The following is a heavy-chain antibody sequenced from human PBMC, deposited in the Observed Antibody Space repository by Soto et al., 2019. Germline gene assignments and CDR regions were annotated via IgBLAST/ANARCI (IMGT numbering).Heavy chain of an antibody. CDR3: ARVMVATRQDSGMDV. J-gene: IGHJ6*02. D-gene: IGHD5-12*01. Sequence: GGSLRLSCAASGFTFSSYVMHWVRQAPGKGLEWVAVIWYDGSNKYYAGSVKGRFTISRDNSKNTLYLQMNSLRAEDTAVYYCARVMVATRQDSGMDVWGQGTTVTV. CDR2: IWYDGSNK. V-gene: IGHV3-33*01. CDR1: GFTFSSYV.